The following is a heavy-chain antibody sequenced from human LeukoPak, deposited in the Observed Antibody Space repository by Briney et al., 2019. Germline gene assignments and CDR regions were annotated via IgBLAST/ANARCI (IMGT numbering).Heavy chain of an antibody. J-gene: IGHJ4*02. CDR3: ARTLYYYDTSGSFDY. D-gene: IGHD3-22*01. CDR1: GYTFTGYY. CDR2: INPDSGGT. Sequence: ASVKVSCKASGYTFTGYYMHWVRQAPGQGLEWMGWINPDSGGTNYVQKFQGRVTMTRDTSTTTTYMELRRLRADDTAVYYCARTLYYYDTSGSFDYWGQGTLVTVSS. V-gene: IGHV1-2*02.